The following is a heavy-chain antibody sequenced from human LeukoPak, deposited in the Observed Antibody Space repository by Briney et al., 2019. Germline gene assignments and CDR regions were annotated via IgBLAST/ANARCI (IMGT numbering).Heavy chain of an antibody. Sequence: ASVKVSCKASGYTFTYYYMYWVRQAPGQGLEWMGLINPNGGSTSYVQELQGRVTMTRDTSTSTVYMELSSLRSEDTAVYYCARGPYSSGWYGLDYWGQGTLVTVSS. CDR2: INPNGGST. V-gene: IGHV1-46*04. J-gene: IGHJ4*02. CDR3: ARGPYSSGWYGLDY. CDR1: GYTFTYYY. D-gene: IGHD6-19*01.